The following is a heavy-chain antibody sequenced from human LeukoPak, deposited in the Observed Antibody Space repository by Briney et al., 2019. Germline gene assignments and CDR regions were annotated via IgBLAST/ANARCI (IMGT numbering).Heavy chain of an antibody. D-gene: IGHD1-26*01. J-gene: IGHJ5*02. CDR3: VRESERSGWFDH. CDR2: ISGDGGST. CDR1: GLITDDYA. V-gene: IGHV3-43*02. Sequence: GGSLRLSCAAPGLITDDYAIHWVCQAPGKGLEWVSLISGDGGSTFYADSVRGRFTISRDNSKNSLSLQMSSLRSEDTALYFCVRESERSGWFDHWGQGTLVTVSS.